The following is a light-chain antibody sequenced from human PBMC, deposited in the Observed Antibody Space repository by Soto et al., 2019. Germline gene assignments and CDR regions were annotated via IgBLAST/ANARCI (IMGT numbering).Light chain of an antibody. Sequence: DIQMTQSPSSVSASVGDRVTITCRASQHINIYLTWYQKRPGKAPKLLIYGGSTLQPGVPSRFSGSGSGTEFTLTISSLQPEDFAVYYCQQRRYWPVTFGQGTKVEIK. J-gene: IGKJ1*01. CDR3: QQRRYWPVT. CDR1: QHINIY. CDR2: GGS. V-gene: IGKV1-12*01.